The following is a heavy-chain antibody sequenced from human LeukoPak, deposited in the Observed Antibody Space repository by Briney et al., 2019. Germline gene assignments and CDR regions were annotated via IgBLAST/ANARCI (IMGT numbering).Heavy chain of an antibody. CDR2: IYSGGST. CDR3: AQLTGYYMPFLTY. J-gene: IGHJ4*02. CDR1: EFSVGSNY. D-gene: IGHD3-9*01. Sequence: PGGSLRLSCAASEFSVGSNYMTWVRQAPGKGLEWVSLIYSGGSTYYADSVKGRFTISRDNSKNTLYLQMNSLRAEDTAVYYCAQLTGYYMPFLTYWGLGTLVTVSS. V-gene: IGHV3-66*01.